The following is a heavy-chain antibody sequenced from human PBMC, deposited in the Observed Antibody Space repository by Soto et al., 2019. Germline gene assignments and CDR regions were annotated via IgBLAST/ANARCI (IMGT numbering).Heavy chain of an antibody. CDR2: INAGNGNT. D-gene: IGHD3-22*01. V-gene: IGHV1-3*01. Sequence: VDSVKVSWKGSGYAFTSYSMHWVRQAPGERLEWMGWINAGNGNTKYSQKFQGRVTITRDTSASTAYMELSSLRSEDTAVYYCARGWGYDSNTYYYAYWGQGTLVTVSS. CDR3: ARGWGYDSNTYYYAY. CDR1: GYAFTSYS. J-gene: IGHJ4*02.